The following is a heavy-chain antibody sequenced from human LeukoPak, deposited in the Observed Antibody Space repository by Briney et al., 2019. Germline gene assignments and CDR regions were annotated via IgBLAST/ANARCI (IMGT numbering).Heavy chain of an antibody. CDR1: GFIFSSYS. CDR3: ARDVDWAFDY. Sequence: PGGSLRLSCAASGFIFSSYSMNWVRQAPGKGLEWVSYIGSSGGTTISYADSVQGRFTISRDNANNSLYLQLNSLRDEDTAVYYCARDVDWAFDYWGQGTLVIVSS. CDR2: IGSSGGTTI. J-gene: IGHJ4*02. V-gene: IGHV3-48*02. D-gene: IGHD3-9*01.